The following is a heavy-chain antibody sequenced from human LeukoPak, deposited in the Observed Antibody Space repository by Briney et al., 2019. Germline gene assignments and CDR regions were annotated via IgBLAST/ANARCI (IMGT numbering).Heavy chain of an antibody. CDR2: IFYSGRT. Sequence: SETLSLTCTVSGGSISSSTYYWGWIRQPPGKGLEWIGSIFYSGRTYYNPSLKSRVTMSVDTSKNQFSLRLSSVTAADTAVYFCARFSNWFDPWGQGTLVTVSS. CDR3: ARFSNWFDP. V-gene: IGHV4-39*07. J-gene: IGHJ5*02. CDR1: GGSISSSTYY.